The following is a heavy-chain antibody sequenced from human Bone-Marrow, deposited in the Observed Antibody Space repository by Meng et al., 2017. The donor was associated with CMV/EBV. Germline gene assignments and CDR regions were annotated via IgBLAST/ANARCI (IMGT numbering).Heavy chain of an antibody. CDR2: ISSSSSYI. CDR3: ARDTRIRVLEWLSHHYGMDV. J-gene: IGHJ6*02. CDR1: GSTFSSYS. V-gene: IGHV3-21*01. Sequence: GESLKISCAASGSTFSSYSMNWVRQAPGKGLEWVSSISSSSSYIYYADSVKGRFTISRDNDKNSLYLQVTSLRAEDTAVYYVARDTRIRVLEWLSHHYGMDVWGQGTTVTVSS. D-gene: IGHD3-3*01.